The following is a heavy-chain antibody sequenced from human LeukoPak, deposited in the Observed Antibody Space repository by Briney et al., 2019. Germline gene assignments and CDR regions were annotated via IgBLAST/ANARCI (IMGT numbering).Heavy chain of an antibody. D-gene: IGHD1-1*01. CDR3: ARLITTMLKPYYFDY. CDR1: GGSISSGGYY. J-gene: IGHJ4*02. V-gene: IGHV4-31*03. Sequence: SQTLSLTCTVSGGSISSGGYYWSWIRQHPGEGLEWIGYIYYSGSTYYNPSLKSRVTISVDTSKNQFSLKLSSVTAADTAVYYCARLITTMLKPYYFDYWGQGTLVTVSS. CDR2: IYYSGST.